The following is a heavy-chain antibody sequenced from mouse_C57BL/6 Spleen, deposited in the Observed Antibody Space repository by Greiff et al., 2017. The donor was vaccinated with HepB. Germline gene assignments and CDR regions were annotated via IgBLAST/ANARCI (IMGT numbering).Heavy chain of an antibody. CDR1: GYTFTSYW. J-gene: IGHJ3*01. V-gene: IGHV1-50*01. D-gene: IGHD1-1*01. CDR3: AGGLLRAY. CDR2: IDPSDSYT. Sequence: QVQLKQPGAELVKPGASVKLSCKASGYTFTSYWMQWVKQRPGQGLEWIGEIDPSDSYTNYNQKFKGKATLTVDTSSSTAYMQLSSLTSEDSAVYYCAGGLLRAYWGQGTLVTVSA.